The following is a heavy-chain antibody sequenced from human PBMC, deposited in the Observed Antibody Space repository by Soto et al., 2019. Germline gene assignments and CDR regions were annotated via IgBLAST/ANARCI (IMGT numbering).Heavy chain of an antibody. V-gene: IGHV3-33*01. CDR2: IWYDGSNK. CDR1: GFTFSSYG. CDR3: QAIVGATMAAIGTTLVDY. J-gene: IGHJ4*02. Sequence: QAGGSLRLSCAASGFTFSSYGMHWVRQAPGKGLEWVAVIWYDGSNKYYADSVKGRFTISRDNSKNTLYLQMNSLRAEDTAVYYCQAIVGATMAAIGTTLVDYWGQGTLVTVSS. D-gene: IGHD1-26*01.